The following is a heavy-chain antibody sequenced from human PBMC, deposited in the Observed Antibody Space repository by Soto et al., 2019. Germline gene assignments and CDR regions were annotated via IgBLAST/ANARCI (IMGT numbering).Heavy chain of an antibody. Sequence: SETLSVTCAVYGWSFSGCNGSWIRQPPGKGQEWIGEINHSGSTNYNPSLKSRVTISVDTSKNQFSLKLGSVTAADTAVYYCARAPPGRVVAATHRCNWFDPWGQGTLVTVS. CDR1: GWSFSGCN. J-gene: IGHJ5*02. CDR3: ARAPPGRVVAATHRCNWFDP. CDR2: INHSGST. V-gene: IGHV4-34*01. D-gene: IGHD2-15*01.